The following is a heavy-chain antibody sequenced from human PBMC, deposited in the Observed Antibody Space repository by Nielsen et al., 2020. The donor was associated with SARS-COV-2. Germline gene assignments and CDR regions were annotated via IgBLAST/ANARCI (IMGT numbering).Heavy chain of an antibody. V-gene: IGHV4-34*01. CDR1: GGSFSGYY. CDR3: ARVDGYCSGGSCAFDAFDI. D-gene: IGHD2-15*01. J-gene: IGHJ3*02. CDR2: INHSGST. Sequence: SETLSLTCAVYGGSFSGYYWSWIRQPPGKGLEWIGEINHSGSTNYNPPLKSRVTISVDTSKNQFSLKLSSVTAADTAVYYCARVDGYCSGGSCAFDAFDIWGQGTMVTVSS.